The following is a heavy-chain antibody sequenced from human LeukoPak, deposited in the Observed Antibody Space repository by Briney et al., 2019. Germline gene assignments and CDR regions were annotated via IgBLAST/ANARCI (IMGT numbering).Heavy chain of an antibody. V-gene: IGHV3-20*04. J-gene: IGHJ6*03. CDR3: ARSPGRRDYYYYMDV. CDR2: INWNGGST. Sequence: GGSLRLSCAASGLTFDDYGMSWVRQAPGKGLEWVSGINWNGGSTGYADSVKGRFTISRDNAKNSLYLQMNSLRAEDTALYYCARSPGRRDYYYYMDVWGKGTTVTVSS. CDR1: GLTFDDYG.